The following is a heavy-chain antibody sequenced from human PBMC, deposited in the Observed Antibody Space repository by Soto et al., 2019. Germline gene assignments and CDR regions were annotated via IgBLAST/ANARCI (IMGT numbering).Heavy chain of an antibody. Sequence: ASVKVSCKASGYTFSDYYIHWVRQAPGQGLEWMGWINPNSGGTKYSPKFQGGVTMTRDTSITTAYMELSRLRSGDTAVYYCAREPATAKPEGVDFWGQGTLVTVSS. CDR3: AREPATAKPEGVDF. V-gene: IGHV1-2*02. D-gene: IGHD1-1*01. CDR2: INPNSGGT. J-gene: IGHJ4*02. CDR1: GYTFSDYY.